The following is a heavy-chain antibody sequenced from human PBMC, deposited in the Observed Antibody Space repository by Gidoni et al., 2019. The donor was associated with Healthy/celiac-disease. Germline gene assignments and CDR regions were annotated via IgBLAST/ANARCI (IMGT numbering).Heavy chain of an antibody. CDR1: GSTFSDYY. J-gene: IGHJ4*02. CDR2: MSSSSSYT. CDR3: ARVWFGELYVFDY. D-gene: IGHD3-10*01. Sequence: QVQLVECGGGLVKPGGSLRLSGAASGSTFSDYYLSWSSQAPGKGLGWVSYMSSSSSYTNYADSVKGRFTISRDNAKNSLYLQMNSLRAEDTAVYYCARVWFGELYVFDYWGQGTLVTVSS. V-gene: IGHV3-11*05.